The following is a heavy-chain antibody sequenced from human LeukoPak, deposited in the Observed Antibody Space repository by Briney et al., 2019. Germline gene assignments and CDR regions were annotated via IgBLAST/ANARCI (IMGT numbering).Heavy chain of an antibody. CDR2: ISSSSSYI. CDR3: ARAWCSSTSCYNYYYYGMDV. Sequence: GGSLRLSCAASGFTFSSYSMNWVRQAPGKGLEGVSSISSSSSYIYYADSVKGRFTISRDNAKNSLHLQMNSLRAEDTAVYYCARAWCSSTSCYNYYYYGMDVWGQGTTVTVSS. J-gene: IGHJ6*02. CDR1: GFTFSSYS. D-gene: IGHD2-2*02. V-gene: IGHV3-21*01.